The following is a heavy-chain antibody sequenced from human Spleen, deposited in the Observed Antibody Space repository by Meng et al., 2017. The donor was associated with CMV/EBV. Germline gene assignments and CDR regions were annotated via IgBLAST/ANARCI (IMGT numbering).Heavy chain of an antibody. D-gene: IGHD6-19*01. CDR2: IIPIIGVA. CDR3: ERDACCPSYTSGLHY. Sequence: SVKVSCKTSGGSFSSYTINWVRQAPGQGLEWMGGIIPIIGVANYAQQFQGRLTMTADRSTDTAYMELSSLTSDDTAVYFCERDACCPSYTSGLHYWGQGTLVTVSS. J-gene: IGHJ4*02. CDR1: GGSFSSYT. V-gene: IGHV1-69*10.